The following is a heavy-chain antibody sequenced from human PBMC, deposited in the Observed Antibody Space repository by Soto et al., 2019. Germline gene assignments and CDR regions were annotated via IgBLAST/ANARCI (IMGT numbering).Heavy chain of an antibody. CDR1: GDSISTYH. D-gene: IGHD6-19*01. CDR3: AREYTETVAGPTPYYFDF. J-gene: IGHJ4*02. Sequence: QVQLQESGPGVVKPSETLSLTCSVSGDSISTYHWCWIRKPAGKGLEWIGRIYTSGDTNYNPSLKSRITMSVDTSKTQFSLKLSSVTAADTAVYYCAREYTETVAGPTPYYFDFWGQGTLVTVSS. CDR2: IYTSGDT. V-gene: IGHV4-4*07.